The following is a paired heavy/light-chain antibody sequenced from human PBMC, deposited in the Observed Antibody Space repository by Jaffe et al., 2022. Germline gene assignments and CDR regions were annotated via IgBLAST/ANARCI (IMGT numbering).Light chain of an antibody. CDR3: QQYGSSPGLT. J-gene: IGKJ4*01. V-gene: IGKV3-20*01. Sequence: EIVLTQSPGTLSLSPGERATLSCRASQSVSSSYLAWYQQKPGQAPRLLIYGASSRATGIPDRFSGSGSGTDFTLTISRLEPEDFAVYYCQQYGSSPGLTFGGGTKVEIK. CDR2: GAS. CDR1: QSVSSSY.
Heavy chain of an antibody. CDR2: IYYSGST. CDR1: GGSISSYY. CDR3: ARGDRYFDWSAPSYYYYYMDV. D-gene: IGHD3-9*01. Sequence: QVQLQESGPGLVKPSETLSLTCTVSGGSISSYYWSWIRQPPGKGLEWIGYIYYSGSTNYNPSLKSRVTISVDTSKNQFSLKLSSVTAADTAVYYCARGDRYFDWSAPSYYYYYMDVWGKGTTVTVSS. J-gene: IGHJ6*03. V-gene: IGHV4-59*01.